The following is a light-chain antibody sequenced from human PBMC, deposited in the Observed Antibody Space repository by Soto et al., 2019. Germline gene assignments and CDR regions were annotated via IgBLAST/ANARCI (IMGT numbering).Light chain of an antibody. CDR1: SSNIGAGYE. V-gene: IGLV1-40*01. CDR2: ENN. Sequence: QSVLTQPPSVSEAPGQRVTISCTGSSSNIGAGYEAHWYQQVPGTAPKLLIYENNNRPSGVPDRFSGSKSGTSASLAITGLQAEDEAEYYCQSYDSSLSSYVFGNGTKLTVL. CDR3: QSYDSSLSSYV. J-gene: IGLJ1*01.